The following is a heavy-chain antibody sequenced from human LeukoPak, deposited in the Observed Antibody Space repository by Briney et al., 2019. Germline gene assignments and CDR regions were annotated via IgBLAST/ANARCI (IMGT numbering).Heavy chain of an antibody. Sequence: SETLSLTCTVSGGSISSSSPYWGWIRQPPGKGLEWIGSISYSGSTYYNPSLKSRVTISVDTSKNQFSLKLSSVTAADTAVYYCAREALENVWTGYYHWFDPWGQGTLVTVSS. V-gene: IGHV4-39*07. D-gene: IGHD3/OR15-3a*01. CDR2: ISYSGST. CDR1: GGSISSSSPY. J-gene: IGHJ5*02. CDR3: AREALENVWTGYYHWFDP.